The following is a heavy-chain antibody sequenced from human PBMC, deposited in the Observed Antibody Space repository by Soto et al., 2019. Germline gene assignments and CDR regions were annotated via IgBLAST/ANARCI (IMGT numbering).Heavy chain of an antibody. D-gene: IGHD3-22*01. CDR2: INPSGGSS. V-gene: IGHV1-46*01. CDR1: GYTFTSYY. CDR3: GRGSLITMIVNY. J-gene: IGHJ4*02. Sequence: QVQLVQSGAEVKKPGASVKVSCKASGYTFTSYYMHWVRQAPGQGLEWMGIINPSGGSSRYAQKFQGRVTMTRDTSTNTVSMELNSLRSEDTAVYYCGRGSLITMIVNYWGQGTLVTVSS.